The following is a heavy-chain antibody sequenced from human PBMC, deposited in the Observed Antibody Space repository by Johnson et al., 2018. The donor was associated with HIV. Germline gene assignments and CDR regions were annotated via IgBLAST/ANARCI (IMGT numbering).Heavy chain of an antibody. D-gene: IGHD2-2*01. CDR2: ISGSGGGT. CDR1: GFPFSSYA. V-gene: IGHV3-23*04. Sequence: VQLVESGGGVVQPGRSLRLSCAASGFPFSSYAMTWVRQAPGKGLEWVSRISGSGGGTYYADSVRGRFTISRDNSKNTLNVQMNSLRAEDTAVYYCARNGLIPAAKGVAFDIWGQGTTVTVSS. J-gene: IGHJ3*02. CDR3: ARNGLIPAAKGVAFDI.